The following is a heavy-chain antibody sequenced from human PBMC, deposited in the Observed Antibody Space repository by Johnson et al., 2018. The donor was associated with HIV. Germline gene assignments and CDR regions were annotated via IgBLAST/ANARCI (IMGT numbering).Heavy chain of an antibody. CDR1: GFTFDDYA. CDR3: ARVPGYGDYGDAFDI. CDR2: ISWNSGSI. V-gene: IGHV3-9*01. J-gene: IGHJ3*02. Sequence: VQLVESGGGLIQPGGSLRLSCAASGFTFDDYAMHWVRQAPGKGLEWVSGISWNSGSIGYADSVKGRFTISRDNSKNTVFLQMNRLRAEDTALYYCARVPGYGDYGDAFDIWGQGTVVIVSS. D-gene: IGHD4-17*01.